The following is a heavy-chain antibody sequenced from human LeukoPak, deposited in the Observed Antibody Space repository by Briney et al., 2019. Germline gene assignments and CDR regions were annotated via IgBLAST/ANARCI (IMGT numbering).Heavy chain of an antibody. J-gene: IGHJ4*02. CDR3: ARHAGPTVTTLGRLGY. Sequence: GGSLRLSCSASGFIFGTYEMNWVRQAPGKGLEWLAYISYNGRAIYYADSVKGRFTISRDNAKNSLYLQMNSLRAEDTALYYCARHAGPTVTTLGRLGYWGQGTLVTVSS. V-gene: IGHV3-48*03. CDR1: GFIFGTYE. CDR2: ISYNGRAI. D-gene: IGHD4-17*01.